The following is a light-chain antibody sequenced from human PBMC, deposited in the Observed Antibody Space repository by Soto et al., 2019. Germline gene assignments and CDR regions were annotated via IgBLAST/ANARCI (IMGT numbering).Light chain of an antibody. CDR1: QSLLHSNGNKF. V-gene: IGKV2-28*01. CDR2: LGS. J-gene: IGKJ1*01. CDR3: MQTLHTWT. Sequence: DIVMTQSPLSLPVTPGEPASISCRSSQSLLHSNGNKFLDWYLQKPGQSPQLLIYLGSNRASGVLGRVSGRGSGSDFTLIISRVEAEVVGVCYCMQTLHTWTFDQGTNVEI.